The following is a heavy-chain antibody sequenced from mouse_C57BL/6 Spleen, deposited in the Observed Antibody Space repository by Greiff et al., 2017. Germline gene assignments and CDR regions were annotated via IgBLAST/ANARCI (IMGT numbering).Heavy chain of an antibody. CDR3: ARDALGYFDV. Sequence: QVQLQQSGAELARPGASVKLSCKASGYTFTSYGISWVKQTTGQGLEWLGAIYPRSGNTYYNEKFKGQATLTGDKSTSTAYMELRSLTSEDSAVYFCARDALGYFDVWGTGTTVTVSS. CDR1: GYTFTSYG. V-gene: IGHV1-81*01. J-gene: IGHJ1*03. CDR2: IYPRSGNT.